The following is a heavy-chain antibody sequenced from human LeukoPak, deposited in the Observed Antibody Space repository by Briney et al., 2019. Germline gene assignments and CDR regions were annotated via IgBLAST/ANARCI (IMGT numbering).Heavy chain of an antibody. CDR3: VKQWLRNAFDL. CDR1: GASIGSGDYY. Sequence: PSETLSLTCSVSGASIGSGDYYWSWIRQPPGKGLEWIGYIYDGGNTYYNPSLKSRVTISVDTSKNQFSLRLRSVTAADTAVYYCVKQWLRNAFDLWGQGTMVTVSS. J-gene: IGHJ3*01. D-gene: IGHD3-22*01. CDR2: IYDGGNT. V-gene: IGHV4-30-4*01.